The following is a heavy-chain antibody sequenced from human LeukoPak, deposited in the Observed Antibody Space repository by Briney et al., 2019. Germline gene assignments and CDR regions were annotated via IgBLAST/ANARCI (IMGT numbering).Heavy chain of an antibody. V-gene: IGHV3-48*01. CDR2: ISSSSSTV. D-gene: IGHD2-15*01. CDR1: GFTFSSYS. J-gene: IGHJ6*03. CDR3: GRARKLLLRCPMEV. Sequence: GGSLRLSCAASGFTFSSYSMNWVRQAPGKGLEWVSYISSSSSTVYYADSVKGRFTISRDNAKNSLYLQMNSLRAEDTAVYYCGRARKLLLRCPMEVWGKGTTVNVSS.